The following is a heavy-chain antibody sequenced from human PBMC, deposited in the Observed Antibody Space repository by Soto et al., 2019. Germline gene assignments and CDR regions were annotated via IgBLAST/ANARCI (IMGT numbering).Heavy chain of an antibody. CDR3: ARAYCSSPNCFSFAY. CDR1: GFPFSSYA. CDR2: VSFDGYTR. J-gene: IGHJ4*02. Sequence: GESLKISCAASGFPFSSYALHWVRQAPGKGLEWVAVVSFDGYTRYYADSVKGRFTISRDNSKNTLYLQMNSLRSNDTALYYCARAYCSSPNCFSFAYWGQGTPVTVSS. D-gene: IGHD2-2*01. V-gene: IGHV3-30-3*01.